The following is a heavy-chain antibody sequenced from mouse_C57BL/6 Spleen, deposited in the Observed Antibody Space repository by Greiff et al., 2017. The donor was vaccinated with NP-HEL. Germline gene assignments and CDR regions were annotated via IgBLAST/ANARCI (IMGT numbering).Heavy chain of an antibody. CDR3: ARGGLYSNSFAY. CDR2: IHPNSGST. CDR1: GYTFTSYW. J-gene: IGHJ3*01. D-gene: IGHD2-5*01. V-gene: IGHV1-64*01. Sequence: VQLQQPGAELVKPGASVKLSCKASGYTFTSYWMHWVKQRPGQGLEWIGMIHPNSGSTNYNEKFKSKATLTVDKSSSTAYMQLSSLTSEDSAVYYCARGGLYSNSFAYWGQGTLVTVSA.